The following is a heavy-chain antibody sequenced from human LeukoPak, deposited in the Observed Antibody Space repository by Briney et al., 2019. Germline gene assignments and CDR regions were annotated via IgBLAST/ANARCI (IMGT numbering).Heavy chain of an antibody. V-gene: IGHV1-18*01. Sequence: GASVKVSCKASGYTFTNYGITWVRQAPRQGLEWMGWISAYNGNTKYAQKLQGRVTMTIDTSTSTAYMELRSLRSDDTAVYYCARREALDDAFDIWGQGTMVTVSS. CDR1: GYTFTNYG. D-gene: IGHD1-26*01. J-gene: IGHJ3*02. CDR3: ARREALDDAFDI. CDR2: ISAYNGNT.